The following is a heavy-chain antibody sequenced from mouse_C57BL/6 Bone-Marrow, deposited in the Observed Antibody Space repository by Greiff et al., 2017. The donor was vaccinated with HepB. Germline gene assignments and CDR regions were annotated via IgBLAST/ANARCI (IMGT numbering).Heavy chain of an antibody. V-gene: IGHV1-69*01. D-gene: IGHD2-2*01. CDR2: IDPSDSYI. J-gene: IGHJ3*01. CDR3: ARGSEWLPWFAF. CDR1: GYTFTSYW. Sequence: VQLQQPGAELVMPGASVKLSCKASGYTFTSYWMHWVKQRPGQGLEWIGEIDPSDSYINYNQKFKGKSTLTVDKSSSTAYMQLSSLTSEDAAVYYCARGSEWLPWFAFCGQGTLVTVSA.